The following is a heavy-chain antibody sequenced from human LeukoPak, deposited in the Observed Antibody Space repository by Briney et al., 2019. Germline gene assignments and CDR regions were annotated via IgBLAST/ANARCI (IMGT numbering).Heavy chain of an antibody. V-gene: IGHV4-34*01. CDR3: ARGVTVVVSYYMDV. CDR2: INHSGST. D-gene: IGHD2-2*01. J-gene: IGHJ6*03. CDR1: GGSFSGYY. Sequence: SETLSLTCAVYGGSFSGYYWSWIRQPPGKGLEWIGEINHSGSTNYNPSLKSRVTISVDTSKNQFSLKLSSVTAADTAVYYCARGVTVVVSYYMDVWGKGTTVTVSS.